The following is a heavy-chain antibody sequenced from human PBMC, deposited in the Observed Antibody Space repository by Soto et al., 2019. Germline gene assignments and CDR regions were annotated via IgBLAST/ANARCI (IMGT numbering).Heavy chain of an antibody. V-gene: IGHV3-23*01. D-gene: IGHD3-16*01. CDR3: AKLIKTFPSSGAVEDFDY. CDR1: GFTFSSYA. CDR2: ISGSGGST. J-gene: IGHJ4*02. Sequence: GGSLRLSCAASGFTFSSYAMSWVRQAPGKGLEWVSAISGSGGSTYYADSVKGRFTISRDNSKNTLYLQMNSLRAEDTAVYYCAKLIKTFPSSGAVEDFDYWGQGTLVTVPQ.